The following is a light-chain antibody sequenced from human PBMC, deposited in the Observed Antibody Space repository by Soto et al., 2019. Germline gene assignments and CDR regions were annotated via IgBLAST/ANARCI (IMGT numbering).Light chain of an antibody. CDR3: QRYGSSPGT. CDR1: QSVSSSY. J-gene: IGKJ1*01. CDR2: GAS. V-gene: IGKV3-20*01. Sequence: EIVLTQSPGTLSLSPGERATLSCRASQSVSSSYLSWYQQKPGQAPRLLIYGASSRATGIPDRFSGSGSGTDFTRTISRLEPEDFAVYYCQRYGSSPGTFGQVTKVEIK.